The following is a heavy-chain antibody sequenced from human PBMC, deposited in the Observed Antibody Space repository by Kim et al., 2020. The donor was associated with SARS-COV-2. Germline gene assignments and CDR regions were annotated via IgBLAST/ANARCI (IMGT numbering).Heavy chain of an antibody. J-gene: IGHJ4*02. CDR1: GGSISSSSYY. V-gene: IGHV4-39*01. CDR3: ARRPSSPGQFDY. D-gene: IGHD6-13*01. CDR2: IYYSGST. Sequence: SETLSLICTVSGGSISSSSYYWGWIRQPPGKGLEWIGSIYYSGSTYYNPSLKSRVTISVDTSKNQFSLKLSSVTAADTAVYYCARRPSSPGQFDYCGQGT.